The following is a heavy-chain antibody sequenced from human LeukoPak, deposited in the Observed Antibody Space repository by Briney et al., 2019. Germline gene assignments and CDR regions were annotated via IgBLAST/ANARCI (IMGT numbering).Heavy chain of an antibody. J-gene: IGHJ4*02. CDR3: ARDPFRAAAPYFDY. CDR1: GGSISSYY. Sequence: SETLSLTCTVSGGSISSYYWSWIRQPAGKGLEWIGRIYTSGSTNYNPSLKSRVTISVDKSKNQFSLKLSSVTAADTAVYYCARDPFRAAAPYFDYWGQGTRVPVSS. D-gene: IGHD6-13*01. V-gene: IGHV4-4*07. CDR2: IYTSGST.